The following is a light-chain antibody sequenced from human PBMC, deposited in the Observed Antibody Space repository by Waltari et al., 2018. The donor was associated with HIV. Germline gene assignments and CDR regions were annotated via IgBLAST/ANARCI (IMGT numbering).Light chain of an antibody. CDR1: QSVSSN. V-gene: IGKV3-15*01. Sequence: EIVLTQSPVTRSVSPGERATLSCRASQSVSSNLAWYQQKPGQAPRLLIYGASTRATGIPARFSGSGSGTEFTLTISSLQSEDFAVYYCQQYNNWPRTFGQGTKLEIK. CDR3: QQYNNWPRT. CDR2: GAS. J-gene: IGKJ2*01.